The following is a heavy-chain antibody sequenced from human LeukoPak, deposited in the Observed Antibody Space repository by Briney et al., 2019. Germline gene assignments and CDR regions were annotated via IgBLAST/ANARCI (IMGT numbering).Heavy chain of an antibody. V-gene: IGHV4-39*01. J-gene: IGHJ5*02. Sequence: PSETLSLTCTVSGGSISSSRYYWGWIRQPPGKGLEWIGSIYYSGSTYYNPSLKSRVTISVDTSKNQFSLKLSSVTAADTAVYYCARQQRITRTVVVLNWFDPWGQGTLVTVSS. CDR2: IYYSGST. CDR3: ARQQRITRTVVVLNWFDP. D-gene: IGHD3-22*01. CDR1: GGSISSSRYY.